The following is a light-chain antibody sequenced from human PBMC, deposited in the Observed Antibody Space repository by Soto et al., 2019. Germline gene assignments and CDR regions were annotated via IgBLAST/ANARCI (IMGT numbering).Light chain of an antibody. V-gene: IGKV3-11*01. J-gene: IGKJ1*01. Sequence: EIVLRQSPSTLSLSPVERSVLSCSSSQSVSSYLAWYQQKPGQAPRLLIYDASNRATGIPARFSGSGSGTDFTLTISSLEPEDFAVYYCQQRSNWPPWTFGQGTKVDI. CDR2: DAS. CDR3: QQRSNWPPWT. CDR1: QSVSSY.